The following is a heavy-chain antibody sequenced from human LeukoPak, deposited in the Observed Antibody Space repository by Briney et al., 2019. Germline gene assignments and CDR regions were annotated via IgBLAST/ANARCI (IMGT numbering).Heavy chain of an antibody. CDR1: GGTFSSYG. J-gene: IGHJ3*02. V-gene: IGHV1-69*06. Sequence: SSVKVSCKASGGTFSSYGISLVRQAPGQGLEWMIGIIPIFGTTSYAQKFQGRVTITADKSTNTAYMELSSLRSEDTAVYYCARSAANYDILTGRGAFDIWGQGTMVTVSS. D-gene: IGHD3-9*01. CDR3: ARSAANYDILTGRGAFDI. CDR2: IIPIFGTT.